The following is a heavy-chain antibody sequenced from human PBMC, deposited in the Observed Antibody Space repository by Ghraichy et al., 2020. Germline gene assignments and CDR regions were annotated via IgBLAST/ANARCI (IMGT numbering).Heavy chain of an antibody. CDR1: GGSINSYY. D-gene: IGHD3-3*02. J-gene: IGHJ4*02. V-gene: IGHV4-4*07. CDR2: IYTSGTT. Sequence: SETLSLTCTVSGGSINSYYWSWIRQPAGKGLEWIGRIYTSGTTNYNPSLNSRVTMSVDTSKNQFSLKLSSVTAADTAVYYCARVISRWYFDYWAREPWSPSPQ. CDR3: ARVISRWYFDY.